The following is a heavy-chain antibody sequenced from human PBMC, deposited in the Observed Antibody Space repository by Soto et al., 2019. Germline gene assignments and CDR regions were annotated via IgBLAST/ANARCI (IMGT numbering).Heavy chain of an antibody. CDR1: GGSISSYY. Sequence: QVQLQESGPGLVKPSETLSLTCTVSGGSISSYYWSWIRQPPGKGLEWIGYISYSGSTNYNPSLKSRVTISVDTSKNQSSRNLSSVTAADTAVYYCARQWGYNFDYWGQGTLVTVSS. V-gene: IGHV4-59*08. J-gene: IGHJ4*02. D-gene: IGHD5-12*01. CDR3: ARQWGYNFDY. CDR2: ISYSGST.